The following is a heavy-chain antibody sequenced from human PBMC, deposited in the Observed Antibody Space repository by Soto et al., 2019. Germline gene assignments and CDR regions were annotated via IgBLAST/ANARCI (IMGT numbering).Heavy chain of an antibody. J-gene: IGHJ3*02. CDR2: ISNDGSKT. D-gene: IGHD1-1*01. Sequence: GGSLRLSCRTSGFTFSSYGMHWVRQAPGKGPEWVAFISNDGSKTDYADSVKGRFTVSRDNPKNTLFLQMNSLRAEDTAVYYCATEYNADSAFDIWGQGTMVTVSS. CDR3: ATEYNADSAFDI. CDR1: GFTFSSYG. V-gene: IGHV3-33*05.